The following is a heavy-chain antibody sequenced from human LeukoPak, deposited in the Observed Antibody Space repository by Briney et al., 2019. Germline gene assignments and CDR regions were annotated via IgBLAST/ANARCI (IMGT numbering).Heavy chain of an antibody. D-gene: IGHD3-10*01. CDR2: IYYSGST. CDR3: ARLRMVRGVGRWFDP. V-gene: IGHV4-59*01. Sequence: SETLSLTCTVSGGSISSYYWSWIRQPPGKGLEWIGYIYYSGSTNYNPSLKSRVTISVDTSKNQFSLKLSSVTAADTAVYYCARLRMVRGVGRWFDPWGQGTLVTVSS. J-gene: IGHJ5*02. CDR1: GGSISSYY.